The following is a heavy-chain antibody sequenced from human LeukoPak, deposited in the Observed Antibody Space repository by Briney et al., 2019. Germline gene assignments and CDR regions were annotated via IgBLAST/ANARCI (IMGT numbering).Heavy chain of an antibody. D-gene: IGHD3-22*01. V-gene: IGHV1-46*01. CDR3: AKAPGAADYYDSSGGDYFDY. CDR2: INPSGGST. CDR1: GYTFTSYY. Sequence: ASVKVSCKTSGYTFTSYYMHWVRQAPGQGLEWMGIINPSGGSTSYAQKFQGRVTMTRDMSTSTDYMELSSLRAEDTAVYYCAKAPGAADYYDSSGGDYFDYWGQGTLVTVSS. J-gene: IGHJ4*02.